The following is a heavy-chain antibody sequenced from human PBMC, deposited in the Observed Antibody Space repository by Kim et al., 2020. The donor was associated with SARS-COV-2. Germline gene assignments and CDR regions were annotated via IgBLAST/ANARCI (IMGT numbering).Heavy chain of an antibody. CDR1: GFSFMSYA. J-gene: IGHJ4*02. V-gene: IGHV3-30-3*01. CDR3: ARDLFVSNIVVVVAGY. Sequence: GGSLRLSCVASGFSFMSYAMHWVRQAPGEGLEWVALISHDGSSKYYADSVKGRFTVSRDNSKNTLFLQMNTLRPEDTAVYYCARDLFVSNIVVVVAGYWGQGTLVTVSS. CDR2: ISHDGSSK. D-gene: IGHD2-15*01.